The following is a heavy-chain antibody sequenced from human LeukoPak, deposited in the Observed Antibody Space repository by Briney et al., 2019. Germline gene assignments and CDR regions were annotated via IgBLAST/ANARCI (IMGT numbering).Heavy chain of an antibody. CDR3: VRGQFFSFDY. CDR1: GFTFSTYS. CDR2: ISGTSSLI. D-gene: IGHD3-3*01. V-gene: IGHV3-48*02. Sequence: GGSLRLSCAASGFTFSTYSMNWVRQAPGKGLEWVSYISGTSSLIYYADSVKGRFTISRDNAKNSLYLQMNSLRDEDTAVYYYVRGQFFSFDYWGQGTLVTVSS. J-gene: IGHJ4*02.